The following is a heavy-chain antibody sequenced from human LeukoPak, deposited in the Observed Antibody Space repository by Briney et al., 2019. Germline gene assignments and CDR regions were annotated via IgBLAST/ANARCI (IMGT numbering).Heavy chain of an antibody. CDR1: GGSISSYY. J-gene: IGHJ6*03. D-gene: IGHD5-24*01. Sequence: SETLSLTCTVSGGSISSYYWSWIRQPPGKGLKWIGYIYTSGSTNPNPSLKSRVTISVDTSKNQFSLKLSSVTAADTAVYYCARHGRRDGYNYYYYYYMDVWGKGTTVTVSS. V-gene: IGHV4-4*09. CDR2: IYTSGST. CDR3: ARHGRRDGYNYYYYYYMDV.